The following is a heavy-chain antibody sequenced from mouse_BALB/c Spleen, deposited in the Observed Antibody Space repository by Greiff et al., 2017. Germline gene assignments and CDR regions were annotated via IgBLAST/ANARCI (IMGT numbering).Heavy chain of an antibody. D-gene: IGHD1-1*02. Sequence: EVMLVESGGGLVKPGGSMKLSCAASGFTFSDYYMYWVRQTPEKRLEWVATIRDGGSYTYYPDSVKGRFTISRDNAKNNLYLQMSSLKSEDTAMYYCARDREGDYGYAMDYWGQGTSVTVSS. CDR3: ARDREGDYGYAMDY. CDR2: IRDGGSYT. V-gene: IGHV5-4*02. CDR1: GFTFSDYY. J-gene: IGHJ4*01.